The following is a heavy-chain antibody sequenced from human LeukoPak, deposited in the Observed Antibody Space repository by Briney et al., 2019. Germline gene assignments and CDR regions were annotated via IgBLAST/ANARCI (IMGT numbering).Heavy chain of an antibody. V-gene: IGHV4-59*08. D-gene: IGHD3-10*01. J-gene: IGHJ4*02. CDR2: IYQSGST. CDR3: ARQTVFRNFDY. Sequence: SETLSLTCAVYGGSFSDYYWNWIRQPPGKGLEWIGSIYQSGSTNYNPSLKSRVTISVDTSKNQFSLKLSSVTAADTAVYYCARQTVFRNFDYWGQGTLVTVSS. CDR1: GGSFSDYY.